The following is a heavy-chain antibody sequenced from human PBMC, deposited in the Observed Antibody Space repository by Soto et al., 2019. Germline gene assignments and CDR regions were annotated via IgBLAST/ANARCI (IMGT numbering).Heavy chain of an antibody. J-gene: IGHJ6*02. CDR2: ISGSGGST. V-gene: IGHV3-23*01. CDR1: GFTFSSYA. D-gene: IGHD3-10*01. CDR3: APDVLLWFGELSGAHYYYGMDV. Sequence: GGALRLSCAASGFTFSSYAMSWVRQAPGKGLECVSAISGSGGSTYYADSVKGRFTISRDNSKNTLYLQMNSLRAEDTAVYYCAPDVLLWFGELSGAHYYYGMDVWGQGTTVTVYS.